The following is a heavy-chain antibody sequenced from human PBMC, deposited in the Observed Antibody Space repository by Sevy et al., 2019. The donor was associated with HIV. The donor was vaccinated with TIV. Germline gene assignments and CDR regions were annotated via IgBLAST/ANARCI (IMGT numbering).Heavy chain of an antibody. V-gene: IGHV1-69*13. CDR3: ARGSYYPYYYYYYGMDV. Sequence: ASVKVSCKASGGTCSSYAISWVRQAPGQGLEWMGGIIPIFGTANYAQKFQGRVTITADESTSTAYMELSSLRSEDTAVYYCARGSYYPYYYYYYGMDVWGQGTTVTVSS. CDR1: GGTCSSYA. D-gene: IGHD1-26*01. J-gene: IGHJ6*02. CDR2: IIPIFGTA.